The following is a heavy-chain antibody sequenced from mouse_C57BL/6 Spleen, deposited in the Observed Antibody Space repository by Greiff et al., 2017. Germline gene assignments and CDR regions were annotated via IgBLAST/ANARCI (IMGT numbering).Heavy chain of an antibody. CDR1: GYTFTDYE. CDR2: IDPETGGT. CDR3: TRRGHSNYDYFDY. D-gene: IGHD2-5*01. V-gene: IGHV1-15*01. Sequence: SGAELVRPGASVTLSCKASGYTFTDYEMHWVKQTPVHGLEWIGAIDPETGGTAYNQKFKGKAILTADKSSSTAYMELRSLTSEDSAVYYCTRRGHSNYDYFDYWGQGTTLTVSS. J-gene: IGHJ2*01.